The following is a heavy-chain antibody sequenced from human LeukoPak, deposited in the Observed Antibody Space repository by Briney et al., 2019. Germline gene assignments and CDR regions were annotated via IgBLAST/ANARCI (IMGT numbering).Heavy chain of an antibody. D-gene: IGHD1-26*01. CDR3: ARKWVGATDDAFDI. CDR1: GGSISSGGYS. V-gene: IGHV4-30-2*01. CDR2: IYHSGST. J-gene: IGHJ3*02. Sequence: PSETLSLTCAVSGGSISSGGYSWRWIRQPPGKGLEWIGYIYHSGSTYYNPSLKSRVTISVDRSKNQFSLKLSSVTAADTAVYYCARKWVGATDDAFDIWGQGTMVTVSS.